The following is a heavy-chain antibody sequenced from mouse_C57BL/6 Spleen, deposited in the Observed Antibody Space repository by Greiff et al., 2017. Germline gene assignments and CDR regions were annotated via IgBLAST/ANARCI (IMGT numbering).Heavy chain of an antibody. CDR2: IDPETGGT. CDR3: TRGLLLLRGAMDY. CDR1: GYTFTDYE. J-gene: IGHJ4*01. D-gene: IGHD1-1*01. V-gene: IGHV1-15*01. Sequence: QVQLKESGAELVRPGASVTLSCKASGYTFTDYEMHWVKQTPVHGLEWIGAIDPETGGTAYNQKFKGKAILTADKSSSTAYMELRSLTSEDSAVYYCTRGLLLLRGAMDYWGQGTSVTVSS.